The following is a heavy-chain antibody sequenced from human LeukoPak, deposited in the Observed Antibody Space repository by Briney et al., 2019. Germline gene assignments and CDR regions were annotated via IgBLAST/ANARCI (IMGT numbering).Heavy chain of an antibody. V-gene: IGHV4-34*01. D-gene: IGHD3-10*01. Sequence: SETLSLTCAVYGGSFSGYYWSWIRQPPGKGLEWIGEINHSGSTNYNPSLKSRVTISVDTSKNQFSLKLSSVTAADTAVYYCARGRQEYFFDYWGQGTLVTVSS. J-gene: IGHJ4*02. CDR1: GGSFSGYY. CDR2: INHSGST. CDR3: ARGRQEYFFDY.